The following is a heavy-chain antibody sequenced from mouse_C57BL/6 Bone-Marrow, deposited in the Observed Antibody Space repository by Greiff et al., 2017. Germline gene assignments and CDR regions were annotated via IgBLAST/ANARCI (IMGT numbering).Heavy chain of an antibody. Sequence: QVQLQQSGAELVRPGASVTLSCKASGYTFTDYEMHWVKQTPVHGLEWIGAIDPETGGTAYNQKFKGKAILTADKSSSTAYMELRSLTSEDSAVYYCTSLMAVEEDYWGQGTTLTVSS. CDR1: GYTFTDYE. CDR2: IDPETGGT. V-gene: IGHV1-15*01. J-gene: IGHJ2*01. CDR3: TSLMAVEEDY. D-gene: IGHD2-3*01.